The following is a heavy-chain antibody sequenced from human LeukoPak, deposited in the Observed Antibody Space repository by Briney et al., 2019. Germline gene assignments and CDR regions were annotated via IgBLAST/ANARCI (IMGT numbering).Heavy chain of an antibody. Sequence: GGSLRLSCAASGFIFSDYYMSWIRQAPGKGLEWVAYISNSSTYTEYADSVKGRLTISRDNAKNSLYLQMSSLRAEGTAVYYCARDRYCSGGACYDAFDMWGQGTMVAVSS. CDR3: ARDRYCSGGACYDAFDM. J-gene: IGHJ3*02. CDR2: ISNSSTYT. D-gene: IGHD2-15*01. V-gene: IGHV3-11*06. CDR1: GFIFSDYY.